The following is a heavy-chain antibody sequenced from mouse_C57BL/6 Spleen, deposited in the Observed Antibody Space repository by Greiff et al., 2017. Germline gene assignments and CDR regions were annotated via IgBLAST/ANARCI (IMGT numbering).Heavy chain of an antibody. Sequence: VQLQQSGAELARPGASVKMSCKASGYTFTSYTMHWVKQRPGQGLEWIGYINPSSGYTKYNQKFKDKATLTADKSSSTAYMQLSSLTSEDSAVYYCARGGSNGLFDYWGQGTTLTVSS. V-gene: IGHV1-4*01. J-gene: IGHJ2*01. D-gene: IGHD2-5*01. CDR3: ARGGSNGLFDY. CDR1: GYTFTSYT. CDR2: INPSSGYT.